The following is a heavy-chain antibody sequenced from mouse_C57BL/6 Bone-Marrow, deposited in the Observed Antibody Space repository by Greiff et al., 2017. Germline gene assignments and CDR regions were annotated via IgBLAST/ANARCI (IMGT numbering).Heavy chain of an antibody. CDR1: GYTFTDYY. D-gene: IGHD1-1*01. J-gene: IGHJ3*01. V-gene: IGHV1-19*01. CDR2: INPYNGGT. CDR3: ARSGYYGSAWFAY. Sequence: VQLQQSGPVLVKPGASVKMSCKASGYTFTDYYMNWVKQSPGKSLEWIGVINPYNGGTSYNQKFKGKATLTVDKSSSTAYMELNSLTSEDSAVYYCARSGYYGSAWFAYWGQGTLVTVSA.